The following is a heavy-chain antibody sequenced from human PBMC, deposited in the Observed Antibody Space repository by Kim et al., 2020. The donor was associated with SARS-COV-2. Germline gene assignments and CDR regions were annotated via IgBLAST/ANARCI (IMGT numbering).Heavy chain of an antibody. J-gene: IGHJ5*02. CDR1: GGSISSSSYY. CDR2: IYYSGST. CDR3: ARHPNPQLLWFGKLPRWFDP. D-gene: IGHD3-10*01. Sequence: SETLSLTCTVSGGSISSSSYYWGWIRQPPGKGLEWIGSIYYSGSTYYNPSLKSRVTISVDTSKNQFSLKLSSVTAADTAVYYCARHPNPQLLWFGKLPRWFDPWGQGTLVTVSS. V-gene: IGHV4-39*01.